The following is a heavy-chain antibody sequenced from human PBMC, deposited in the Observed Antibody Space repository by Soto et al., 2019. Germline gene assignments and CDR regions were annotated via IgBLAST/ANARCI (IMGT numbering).Heavy chain of an antibody. J-gene: IGHJ4*02. CDR2: INIVGGNT. CDR1: GFTFSNYA. CDR3: TKNYYFDS. Sequence: VQLLESGGGLVQPGGSLRLSCAASGFTFSNYAMSWVRQAPGKALELVSSINIVGGNTNYADSVRVRFTMSRDDSKNTVFLQMNSLRAEDTAIYYCTKNYYFDSWGQGTLVTVSS. V-gene: IGHV3-23*01.